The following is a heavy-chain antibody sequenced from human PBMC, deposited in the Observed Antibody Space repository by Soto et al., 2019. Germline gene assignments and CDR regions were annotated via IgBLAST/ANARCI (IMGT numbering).Heavy chain of an antibody. D-gene: IGHD2-15*01. CDR1: GFSFRSYA. Sequence: LRLSCAASGFSFRSYAMSWLRQAPGKGLEWVSTISVSDGKTFYADSVKGRFSISRDTSDNMLYLQMNSLRDDDTAVYYCARWSYLDYWGQGARVTVSS. CDR3: ARWSYLDY. CDR2: ISVSDGKT. J-gene: IGHJ4*02. V-gene: IGHV3-23*01.